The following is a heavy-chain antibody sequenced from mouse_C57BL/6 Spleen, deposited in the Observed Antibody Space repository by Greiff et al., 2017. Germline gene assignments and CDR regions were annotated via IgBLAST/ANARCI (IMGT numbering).Heavy chain of an antibody. V-gene: IGHV1-69*01. Sequence: QVQLQQPGAELVMPGASVKLSCKASGYTFTSYWMHWVKQRPGQGLEWIGEIDPSDSYTNYNQKFKGKSTLTVDKSSSTAYMQLSSLTSEDSAVYYCARGNVYYRYFDVWGTGTTVTVSS. CDR1: GYTFTSYW. CDR3: ARGNVYYRYFDV. J-gene: IGHJ1*03. CDR2: IDPSDSYT.